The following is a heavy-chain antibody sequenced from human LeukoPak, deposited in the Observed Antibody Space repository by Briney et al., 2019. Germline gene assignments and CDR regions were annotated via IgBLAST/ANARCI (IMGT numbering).Heavy chain of an antibody. CDR3: ARESVGATN. V-gene: IGHV3-30*04. J-gene: IGHJ4*02. Sequence: GGSLRLSCAASGVTFSSYAMHWVRQAPGKGLEWVAVISYDGSNKYYADSVKGRFTISRDNSKNTLYLQMNSLRAEDTAVYYCARESVGATNWGPGTLVTVSS. D-gene: IGHD1-26*01. CDR1: GVTFSSYA. CDR2: ISYDGSNK.